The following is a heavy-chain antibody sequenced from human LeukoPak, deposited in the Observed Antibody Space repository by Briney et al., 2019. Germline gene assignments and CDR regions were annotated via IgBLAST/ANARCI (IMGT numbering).Heavy chain of an antibody. J-gene: IGHJ4*02. Sequence: PGGSLRLSCAASGFIFSNCWMNWVRQAPGKGLEWVSGINWNGGSTGYADSVKGRFTISRDNAKNSLYLQMNSLRAEDTALYYCARERGYSSSWYFDYWGQGTLVTVSS. CDR3: ARERGYSSSWYFDY. V-gene: IGHV3-20*04. CDR1: GFIFSNCW. CDR2: INWNGGST. D-gene: IGHD6-13*01.